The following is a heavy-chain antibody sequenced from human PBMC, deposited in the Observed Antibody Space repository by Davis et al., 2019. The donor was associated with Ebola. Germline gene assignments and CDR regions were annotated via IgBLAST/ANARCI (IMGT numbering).Heavy chain of an antibody. V-gene: IGHV3-7*01. D-gene: IGHD2-15*01. CDR1: GFTFSSFW. CDR3: ARGSWSSFYCSGGNCYTAFFDY. J-gene: IGHJ4*02. CDR2: IKEDGSER. Sequence: PGGSLRLSCAASGFTFSSFWMSWVRQAPGQGLEWVANIKEDGSERYYVDSVKGRFTISRDNAKNSLFLQMNSLRAGDTAVYFCARGSWSSFYCSGGNCYTAFFDYWGQGTLVTVSS.